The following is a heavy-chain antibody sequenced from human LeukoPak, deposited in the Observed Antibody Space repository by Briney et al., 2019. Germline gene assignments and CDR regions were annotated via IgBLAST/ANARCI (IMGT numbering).Heavy chain of an antibody. CDR1: GYTFTSYD. CDR3: ARVRAGGYDILGWFDP. V-gene: IGHV1-8*01. J-gene: IGHJ5*02. CDR2: MNPNSGNT. Sequence: GASVKVSCKASGYTFTSYDINWVRQATGQGLEWMGWMNPNSGNTGYAQKFQGRVTMTRNTSISTAYMELSSLRSEDTAVYYCARVRAGGYDILGWFDPWGQGTLVTVSS. D-gene: IGHD3-9*01.